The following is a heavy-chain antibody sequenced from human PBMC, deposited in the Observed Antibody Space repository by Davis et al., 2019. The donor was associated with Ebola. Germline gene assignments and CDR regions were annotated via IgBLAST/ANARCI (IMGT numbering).Heavy chain of an antibody. CDR3: ARHDYGDSHFDY. J-gene: IGHJ4*02. CDR2: ISGSGDST. Sequence: GESLKISCAASGFTFSTYTMSWVRQAPGKGLEWVSTISGSGDSTYFADSVKGRFTISRDNSKNTLYLQMNSLRAEDTAVYYCARHDYGDSHFDYWGQGTLVTVSS. CDR1: GFTFSTYT. D-gene: IGHD4-17*01. V-gene: IGHV3-23*01.